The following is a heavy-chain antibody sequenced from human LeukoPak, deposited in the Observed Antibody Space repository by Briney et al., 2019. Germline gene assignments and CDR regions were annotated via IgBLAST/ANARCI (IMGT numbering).Heavy chain of an antibody. CDR3: ARDPSYDSSGYYLFDY. CDR1: GYTFTSYY. J-gene: IGHJ4*02. Sequence: ASVKVSCKASGYTFTSYYMHWVRQAPGQGLEWMGIINPGGGSTSYAQKFQGRVTMTRDTSTSTVYMELSSLRSEDTAVYYCARDPSYDSSGYYLFDYWGQGTLVTVSS. V-gene: IGHV1-46*01. D-gene: IGHD3-22*01. CDR2: INPGGGST.